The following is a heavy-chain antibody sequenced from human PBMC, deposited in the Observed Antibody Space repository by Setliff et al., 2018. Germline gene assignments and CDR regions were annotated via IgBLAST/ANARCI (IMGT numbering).Heavy chain of an antibody. D-gene: IGHD2-2*01. J-gene: IGHJ6*03. CDR3: ARVEGVPAPYYMDV. V-gene: IGHV4-38-2*01. Sequence: PSETLSLTCAVSGYSISSGYYWGWIRQPPGKGLEWIGSIYHSGSTYYNPSLKGRGTMSLDTSKNQFSLKLSSVTAADTAVYYCARVEGVPAPYYMDVWGKGTTVTVSS. CDR2: IYHSGST. CDR1: GYSISSGYY.